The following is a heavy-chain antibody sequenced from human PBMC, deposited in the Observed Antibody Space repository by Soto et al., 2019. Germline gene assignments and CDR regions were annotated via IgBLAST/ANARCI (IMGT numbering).Heavy chain of an antibody. J-gene: IGHJ4*02. CDR1: EFTFSSYS. CDR2: ISSSSSYI. Sequence: PGGSERQSGAACEFTFSSYSRNMDRQAPGKGLEWVSSISSSSSYIYYAASVKGRFTISRDNAKNSLYLKMNSLRAEDTAVYYCARAPYDYDSSVYYYVWGQGTLVTV. V-gene: IGHV3-21*01. CDR3: ARAPYDYDSSVYYYV. D-gene: IGHD3-22*01.